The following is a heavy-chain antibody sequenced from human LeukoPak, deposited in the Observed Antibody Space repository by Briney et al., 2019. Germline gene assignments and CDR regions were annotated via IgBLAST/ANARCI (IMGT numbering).Heavy chain of an antibody. J-gene: IGHJ6*03. V-gene: IGHV3-49*03. Sequence: GGSLRLSCTASGFTFGDYAMSWFRQAPGKGLEWVGFIRSKAYGGTTEYAASVKGRFTISRDDSKSIAYLQMNSLKTEDTTVYYCTRSLDSSYYYYYVDVWGKGTTVTVSS. CDR3: TRSLDSSYYYYYVDV. CDR1: GFTFGDYA. D-gene: IGHD5-18*01. CDR2: IRSKAYGGTT.